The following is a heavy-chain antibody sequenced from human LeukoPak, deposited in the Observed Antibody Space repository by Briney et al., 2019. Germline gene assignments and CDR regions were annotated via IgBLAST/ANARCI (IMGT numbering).Heavy chain of an antibody. Sequence: SETLSLTCTVSGGSISSGSYYWSWIRQPAGKGLEWIGRIYTSGSTNYNPSLTSRVTISVDTSKNQFSLKLSSVTAADTDVYYCARDPRWELLKGGAFDIWGQGTMVTVSS. J-gene: IGHJ3*02. CDR1: GGSISSGSYY. CDR2: IYTSGST. CDR3: ARDPRWELLKGGAFDI. V-gene: IGHV4-61*02. D-gene: IGHD2-15*01.